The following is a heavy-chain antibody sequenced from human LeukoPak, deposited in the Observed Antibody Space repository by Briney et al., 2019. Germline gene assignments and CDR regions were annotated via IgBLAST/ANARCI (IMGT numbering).Heavy chain of an antibody. D-gene: IGHD5-18*01. CDR2: INPNSGGT. J-gene: IGHJ4*02. V-gene: IGHV1-2*02. CDR1: GYTFTGYY. CDR3: ARVDTAMVIDY. Sequence: ASVKVSCKASGYTFTGYYMHWVRQAPGRGLEWMGWINPNSGGTNYAQKFQGRVTMTRDTSISTAYMELSSLRSEDTAVYYCARVDTAMVIDYWGQGTLVTVSS.